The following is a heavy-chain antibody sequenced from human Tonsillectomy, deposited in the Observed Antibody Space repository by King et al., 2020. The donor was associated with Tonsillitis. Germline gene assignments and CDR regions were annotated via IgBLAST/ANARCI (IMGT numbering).Heavy chain of an antibody. Sequence: QLVQSGGGLVQPGGSLRLSCEASGFTFSRYWMTWVRQAPGTGLEWVANIKQDGREIYYVDSVKGRFTISRDDAKNSLYLQMNSLRAEETAVYFCARDLPFDHWGQGTLVTVSS. CDR2: IKQDGREI. V-gene: IGHV3-7*01. J-gene: IGHJ4*02. CDR3: ARDLPFDH. CDR1: GFTFSRYW.